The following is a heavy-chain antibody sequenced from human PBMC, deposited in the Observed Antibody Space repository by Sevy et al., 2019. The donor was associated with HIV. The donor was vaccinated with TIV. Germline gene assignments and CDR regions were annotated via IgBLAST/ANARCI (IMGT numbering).Heavy chain of an antibody. CDR1: GGSISSSRHY. Sequence: SQTLSLTCNVSGGSISSSRHYWGWIRQSPGKSLEWIGSRFYSGGAYYNPSLQSRVTMSVDTSKNQFSLNVNSVTAADTAVYYCARHPLGNWFDLWGQGILVTVSS. CDR3: ARHPLGNWFDL. CDR2: RFYSGGA. J-gene: IGHJ5*02. D-gene: IGHD3-16*01. V-gene: IGHV4-39*01.